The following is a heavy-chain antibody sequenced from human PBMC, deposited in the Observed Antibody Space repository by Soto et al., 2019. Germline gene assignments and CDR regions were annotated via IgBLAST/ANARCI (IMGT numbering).Heavy chain of an antibody. CDR1: CGSIRSSGYY. J-gene: IGHJ4*02. CDR2: IYYSGST. Sequence: PXEILSLPCTVSCGSIRSSGYYWGWIRQPPGKVLEWIVSIYYSGSTYYNPSLKSRVTISVDTSKNQFSLKLSSVTAADTAVYYCARNEKYSSSNFDYWGQGTLVTVPS. V-gene: IGHV4-39*01. CDR3: ARNEKYSSSNFDY. D-gene: IGHD6-6*01.